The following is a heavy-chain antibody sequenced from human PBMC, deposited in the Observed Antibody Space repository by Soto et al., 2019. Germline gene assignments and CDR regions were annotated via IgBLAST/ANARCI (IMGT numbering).Heavy chain of an antibody. CDR3: ARGFVNYYGMDV. J-gene: IGHJ6*02. CDR1: GYSFTSYL. Sequence: PGESLKISCKGSGYSFTSYLISLVLQMPGKGLEWMGRIDPSDSYTNYSPSFQGHVTISADKSISTAYLQWSSLKASDTAMYYCARGFVNYYGMDVWGQGTTVTGSS. V-gene: IGHV5-10-1*01. CDR2: IDPSDSYT. D-gene: IGHD2-21*01.